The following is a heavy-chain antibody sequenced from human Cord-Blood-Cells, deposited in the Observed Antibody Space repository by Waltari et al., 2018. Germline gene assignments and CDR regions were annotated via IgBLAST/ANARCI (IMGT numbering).Heavy chain of an antibody. CDR1: GFTFSSYA. V-gene: IGHV3-23*01. CDR2: ISGSGGST. CDR3: AKGNWNYFWYWYFDL. Sequence: EVQLLESGGGLVQPGGSLRLSCAASGFTFSSYAMSWVRQAPGKGLEWVSAISGSGGSTYYADCGKGRFTSSRDNSKNTLYLQMNSLRAEDTAVYYCAKGNWNYFWYWYFDLWGRGTLVTVSS. J-gene: IGHJ2*01. D-gene: IGHD1-7*01.